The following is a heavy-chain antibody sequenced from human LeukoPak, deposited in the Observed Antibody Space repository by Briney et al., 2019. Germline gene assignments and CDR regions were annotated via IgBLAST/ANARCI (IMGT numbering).Heavy chain of an antibody. CDR3: ARGGSSYNDEHEEFDY. Sequence: XSVKVSCKASGYTFTSHDINWVRQATGQGLEWMGWMNPNSGYTGYEQKFQGRVTMTRDTSTSTAYMELSSLRSEDTAVYYCARGGSSYNDEHEEFDYWGQGTVVTVSS. CDR1: GYTFTSHD. D-gene: IGHD3-22*01. V-gene: IGHV1-8*01. J-gene: IGHJ4*02. CDR2: MNPNSGYT.